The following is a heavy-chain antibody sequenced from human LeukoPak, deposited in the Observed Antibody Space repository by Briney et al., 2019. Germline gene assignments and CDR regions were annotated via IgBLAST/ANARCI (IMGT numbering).Heavy chain of an antibody. CDR3: ARVRDGGYFDY. CDR2: IYSRGNT. CDR1: GGSFSDFS. J-gene: IGHJ4*02. V-gene: IGHV3-53*01. D-gene: IGHD4-23*01. Sequence: ETLSLTCNVSGGSFSDFSWSWVRQAPGKGLEWVSVIYSRGNTYYADSVKGRFTISRDNSKNTLYLQMNSLRAEDTAVYYCARVRDGGYFDYWGQGTLVTVSS.